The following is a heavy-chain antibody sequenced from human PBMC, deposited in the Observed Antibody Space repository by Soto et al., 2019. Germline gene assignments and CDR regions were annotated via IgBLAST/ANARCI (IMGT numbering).Heavy chain of an antibody. CDR3: AREAHFYGRSDVFDI. Sequence: EVQLVESGGGLVKPGGSLRLSCAASGFTFSIYSMTWVRQSPGEGLEWVSSIDSSSNYIYYVDSVKGRFTISRDNAENSVHLQMNSLRAEDTAVYYCAREAHFYGRSDVFDIWGQGTMVTVSS. CDR1: GFTFSIYS. V-gene: IGHV3-21*01. D-gene: IGHD3-10*02. CDR2: IDSSSNYI. J-gene: IGHJ3*02.